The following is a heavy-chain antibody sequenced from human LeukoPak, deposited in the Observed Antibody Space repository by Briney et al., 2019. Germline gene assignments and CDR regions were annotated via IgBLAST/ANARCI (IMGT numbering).Heavy chain of an antibody. CDR3: AKDRADAMTTVTTGAFDI. V-gene: IGHV1-69*04. J-gene: IGHJ3*02. CDR2: IIPILGIA. Sequence: SVKVPCKASGGTFSSYAISWVRRAPGQGLEWMGRIIPILGIAIYAQKFQGRVTITADESTSTAYMELSSLRSEDTAVYYCAKDRADAMTTVTTGAFDIWGQGTVVTVSS. CDR1: GGTFSSYA. D-gene: IGHD4-17*01.